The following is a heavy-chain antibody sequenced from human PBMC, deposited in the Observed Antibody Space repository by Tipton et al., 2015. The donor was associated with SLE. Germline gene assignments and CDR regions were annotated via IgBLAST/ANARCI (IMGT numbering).Heavy chain of an antibody. Sequence: QVQLVQSGAEVKKPGASVKVSCKASGYTCTSYGISWVRQAPGQGLEWMGWISAYNGNTNYAQKFQGRVTMTRDTSISTAYMELSRLRSGDTAVYYCAREFGGSPVYFDYWGQGTLVTVSS. CDR3: AREFGGSPVYFDY. CDR2: ISAYNGNT. J-gene: IGHJ4*02. CDR1: GYTCTSYG. D-gene: IGHD1-26*01. V-gene: IGHV1-18*01.